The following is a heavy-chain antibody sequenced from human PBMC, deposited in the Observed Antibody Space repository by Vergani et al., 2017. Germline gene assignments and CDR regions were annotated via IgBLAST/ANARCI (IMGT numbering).Heavy chain of an antibody. CDR2: IYYSGST. D-gene: IGHD5-18*01. J-gene: IGHJ5*02. CDR1: GGSVSSGSYY. V-gene: IGHV4-61*10. CDR3: ARLRRGYSYGWGNWFDP. Sequence: QVQLQQWGAGLLKPSETLSLTCTVSGGSVSSGSYYWSWIRQPAGKGLEWIGYIYYSGSTNYNPSLKSRVTISVDTSKNQFSLKLSSVTAADTAVYYCARLRRGYSYGWGNWFDPWGQGTLVTVSS.